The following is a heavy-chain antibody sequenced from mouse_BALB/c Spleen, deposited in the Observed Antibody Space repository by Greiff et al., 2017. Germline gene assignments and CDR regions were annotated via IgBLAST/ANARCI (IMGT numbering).Heavy chain of an antibody. CDR3: ARAYDYVFAY. CDR2: ISSGGSYT. D-gene: IGHD2-4*01. J-gene: IGHJ3*01. CDR1: GFTFSSYA. V-gene: IGHV5-9-4*01. Sequence: EVKLVESGGGLVKPGGSLKLSCAASGFTFSSYAMSWVRQSPEKRLEWVAEISSGGSYTYYPDTVTGRFTISRDNAKNNLYLEMSSLRSEDTAMYYCARAYDYVFAYWGQGTLVTVSA.